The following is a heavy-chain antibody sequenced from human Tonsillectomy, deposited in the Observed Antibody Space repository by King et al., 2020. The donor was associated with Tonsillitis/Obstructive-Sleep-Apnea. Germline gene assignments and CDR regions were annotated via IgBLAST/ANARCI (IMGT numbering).Heavy chain of an antibody. Sequence: VQLQQWGAGLLKASETLSLTCAVYGGSFSGYSWSWIRQPPAKGLEWMAEINYGGSATYNPSLKSRVNISRDTPKKQFSLRLSSVTAADTAVYYCARVASGISLYHYYYMDVWGKGTTVTVSS. V-gene: IGHV4-34*01. J-gene: IGHJ6*03. CDR1: GGSFSGYS. D-gene: IGHD3-10*01. CDR3: ARVASGISLYHYYYMDV. CDR2: INYGGSA.